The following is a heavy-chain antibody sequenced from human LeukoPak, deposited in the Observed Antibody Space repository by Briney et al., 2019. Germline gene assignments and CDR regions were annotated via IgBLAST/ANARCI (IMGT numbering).Heavy chain of an antibody. Sequence: PGESLRLSCAASGFIFRNFGMSWVRQAPGKGLEWVSHISDVVAHTWYADSVKGWFIISRDNSNNRVFLQMNSLRPEGTALYYCAKDNYGGVYASWGQGTLVTVSS. CDR3: AKDNYGGVYAS. V-gene: IGHV3-23*01. J-gene: IGHJ5*02. D-gene: IGHD3-16*01. CDR2: ISDVVAHT. CDR1: GFIFRNFG.